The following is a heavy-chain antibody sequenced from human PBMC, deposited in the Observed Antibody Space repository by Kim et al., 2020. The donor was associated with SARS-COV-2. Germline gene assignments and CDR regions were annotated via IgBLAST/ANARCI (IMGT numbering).Heavy chain of an antibody. CDR3: ARLVVTPLYYYYYYMDV. V-gene: IGHV4-59*08. D-gene: IGHD2-15*01. J-gene: IGHJ6*03. Sequence: LKSRVTISVDTSKNQFSLKLSSVTAADTAVYYCARLVVTPLYYYYYYMDVWGKGTTVTVSS.